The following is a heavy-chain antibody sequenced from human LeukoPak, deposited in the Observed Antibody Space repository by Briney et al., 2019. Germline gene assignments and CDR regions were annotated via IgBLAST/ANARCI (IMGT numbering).Heavy chain of an antibody. D-gene: IGHD6-19*01. V-gene: IGHV3-23*01. CDR3: AKDQRGRAVAGTFDY. CDR1: GFIFSSYG. Sequence: PGGSLRLSCEASGFIFSSYGMHWVRQAPGKGLEWVSAISGSGGSTYYADSVKGRFTISRDNSKNTLYLQMNSLRAEDTAVYYCAKDQRGRAVAGTFDYWGQGTLVTVSS. J-gene: IGHJ4*02. CDR2: ISGSGGST.